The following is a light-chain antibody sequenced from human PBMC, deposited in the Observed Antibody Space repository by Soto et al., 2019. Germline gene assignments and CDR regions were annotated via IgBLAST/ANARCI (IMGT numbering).Light chain of an antibody. CDR3: GAWDASLNGYV. Sequence: QSVLTQPPSVSGAPGQRVTISCTGSSSNIGAGYDVHWYQQLPGTAPKLLIYGNSNRPSGVPDRFSGSKSGTSASLAISGLQSEDEADYYCGAWDASLNGYVCGSGTKVT. V-gene: IGLV1-40*01. J-gene: IGLJ1*01. CDR2: GNS. CDR1: SSNIGAGYD.